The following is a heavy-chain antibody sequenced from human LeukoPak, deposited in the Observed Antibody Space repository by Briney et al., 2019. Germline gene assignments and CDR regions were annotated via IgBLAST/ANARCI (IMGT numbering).Heavy chain of an antibody. V-gene: IGHV1-8*03. J-gene: IGHJ6*03. CDR2: MNPNSGNT. CDR1: GYTFTSYD. CDR3: ARGPVYYYYMDV. Sequence: GASVKVSCKASGYTFTSYDINWVRQATGQGLEWMGWMNPNSGNTGYAQKFQGRVTITRNTSISTAYMELSSLRSEDTAVYYSARGPVYYYYMDVWGKGTTVTVSS.